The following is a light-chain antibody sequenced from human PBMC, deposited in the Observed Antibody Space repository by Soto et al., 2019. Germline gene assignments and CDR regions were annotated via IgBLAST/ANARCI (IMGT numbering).Light chain of an antibody. CDR1: SSNIGTYT. Sequence: QAVVTQPPSVSGTPVQSITISCSGSSSNIGTYTLNWYQHLPGTAPKLLFSTDDQRPSGVADRFSGSKSGTSASLAISGLQSEDEADYYCAAWDDRVNGVVFGGGTKLTVL. V-gene: IGLV1-44*01. J-gene: IGLJ2*01. CDR2: TDD. CDR3: AAWDDRVNGVV.